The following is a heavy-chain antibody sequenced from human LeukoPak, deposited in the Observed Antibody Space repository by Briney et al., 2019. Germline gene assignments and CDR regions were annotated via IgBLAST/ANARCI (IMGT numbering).Heavy chain of an antibody. D-gene: IGHD6-13*01. CDR2: ISSSSSYI. CDR3: ARDFRSGRAAAGTLGY. Sequence: KPGGSLRLSCAASGFTFSSYSMTWVRQAPGKGLEWVSSISSSSSYIYYADSVKGRFTISRDNAKNSLYPQMNSLRAEDTAVYYCARDFRSGRAAAGTLGYWGQGTLVTVSS. V-gene: IGHV3-21*01. J-gene: IGHJ4*02. CDR1: GFTFSSYS.